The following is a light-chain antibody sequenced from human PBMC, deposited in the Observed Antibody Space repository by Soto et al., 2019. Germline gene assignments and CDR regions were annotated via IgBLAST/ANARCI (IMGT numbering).Light chain of an antibody. CDR2: AAS. CDR3: QQADSFPLT. V-gene: IGKV1-12*01. J-gene: IGKJ4*01. Sequence: DIQLTQSPSSVSASIGDRVTISCRSSQSIYKWLVWYQQKPGKAPKLLIYAASSLQSGVPSRFSGSGYGTEFTLTISSLQPEDSATYYCQQADSFPLTLGGGTKVDIK. CDR1: QSIYKW.